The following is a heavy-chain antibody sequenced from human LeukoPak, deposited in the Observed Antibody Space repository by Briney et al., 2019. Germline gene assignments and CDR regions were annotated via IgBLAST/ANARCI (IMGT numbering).Heavy chain of an antibody. CDR3: AKPRFRGVVDTAVGT. CDR2: ISGSGDNT. J-gene: IGHJ5*02. D-gene: IGHD5-18*01. Sequence: GGSLRLSCAASGFTFSSYAMSWVRQAPGKGLEWVSAISGSGDNTYYTDSVKGRFTISRDNSKNTLYLQMNSLRAEDTAVYYCAKPRFRGVVDTAVGTSGQGTLVTVSS. CDR1: GFTFSSYA. V-gene: IGHV3-23*01.